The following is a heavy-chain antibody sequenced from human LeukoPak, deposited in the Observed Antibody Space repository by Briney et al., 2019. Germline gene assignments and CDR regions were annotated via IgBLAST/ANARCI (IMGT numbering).Heavy chain of an antibody. J-gene: IGHJ5*02. D-gene: IGHD1-26*01. Sequence: GASVTVSCKASGGTFSSYAISWVRQAPGQGLEWMGGIIPIFGTANYAQKFQGRVTITTDESTSTAYMELSSLRSEDTAVYYCAGLGAVGATTNWFDPWGQGTLVTVSS. CDR2: IIPIFGTA. V-gene: IGHV1-69*05. CDR3: AGLGAVGATTNWFDP. CDR1: GGTFSSYA.